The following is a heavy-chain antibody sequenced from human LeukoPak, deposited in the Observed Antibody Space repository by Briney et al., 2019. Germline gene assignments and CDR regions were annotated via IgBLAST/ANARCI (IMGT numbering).Heavy chain of an antibody. V-gene: IGHV3-21*01. CDR3: ARDGPGEAPRNYYYDSSGRHFDY. Sequence: GGSLRLSCAASGFTFSSYSMNWVRQAPGKGLEWVSSISSSSSYIYYADSVKGRFTISRDNAKNSLYLQMNSLRAEDTAVYYCARDGPGEAPRNYYYDSSGRHFDYWGQGTLVTVSS. D-gene: IGHD3-22*01. CDR1: GFTFSSYS. J-gene: IGHJ4*02. CDR2: ISSSSSYI.